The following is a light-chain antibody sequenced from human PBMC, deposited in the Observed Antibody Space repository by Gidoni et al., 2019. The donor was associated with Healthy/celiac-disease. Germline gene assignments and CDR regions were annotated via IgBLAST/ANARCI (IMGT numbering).Light chain of an antibody. J-gene: IGKJ1*01. CDR3: QQYNSYPE. CDR1: QSSSSW. Sequence: DIQMTQSPSTLSASVGDRVTITCRASQSSSSWLAWYQQKPGKAPKLLIYKASSLESGVPSRFSGSGSGTEFTLTISSLQPDDFATYYCQQYNSYPEFGQGTKVEIK. CDR2: KAS. V-gene: IGKV1-5*03.